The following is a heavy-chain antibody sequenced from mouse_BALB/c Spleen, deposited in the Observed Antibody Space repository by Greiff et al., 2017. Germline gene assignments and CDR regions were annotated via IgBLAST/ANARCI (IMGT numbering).Heavy chain of an antibody. CDR1: GYNFTSYW. D-gene: IGHD1-1*01. Sequence: QVQLQQPGAELVKPGTSVKLSCKASGYNFTSYWINWVKLRPGQGLEWIGDIYPGSGSTNYNEKFKSKATLTVDTSSSTAYMQLSSLASEDSALYYCARQSYGVFAYWGQGTLVTVSA. V-gene: IGHV1-55*01. CDR3: ARQSYGVFAY. J-gene: IGHJ3*01. CDR2: IYPGSGST.